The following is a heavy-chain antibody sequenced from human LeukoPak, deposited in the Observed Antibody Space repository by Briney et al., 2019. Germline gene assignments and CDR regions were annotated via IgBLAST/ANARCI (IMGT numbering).Heavy chain of an antibody. CDR2: IYYSGST. J-gene: IGHJ3*02. D-gene: IGHD2-15*01. CDR1: GGSISSYY. CDR3: ARRYCSGGSCFSVDAFDI. Sequence: SETLSLTCTVSGGSISSYYWSWIRQPPGKGLEWIGYIYYSGSTNYNPSLKGRVTISVDTSKNQFSLKLSSVTAADTAVYYCARRYCSGGSCFSVDAFDIWGQGTMVTVSS. V-gene: IGHV4-59*08.